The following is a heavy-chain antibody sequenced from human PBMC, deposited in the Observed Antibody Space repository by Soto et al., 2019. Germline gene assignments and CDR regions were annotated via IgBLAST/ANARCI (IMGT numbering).Heavy chain of an antibody. D-gene: IGHD3-10*01. CDR1: GYTFTSYG. CDR3: ARDRVLWFGELSFYYYGMDV. CDR2: ISAYIGNT. V-gene: IGHV1-18*01. J-gene: IGHJ6*02. Sequence: ASVKDSCKASGYTFTSYGISWVRQAPGQGLEWMGWISAYIGNTNYAQKFQGRVTITADESTSTAYMELSSLRSEDTAVYYCARDRVLWFGELSFYYYGMDVWGQGTTVTVSS.